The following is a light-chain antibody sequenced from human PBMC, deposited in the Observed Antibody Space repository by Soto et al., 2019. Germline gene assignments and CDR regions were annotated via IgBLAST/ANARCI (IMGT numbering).Light chain of an antibody. CDR3: QQRSNWPLT. V-gene: IGKV3-11*01. J-gene: IGKJ4*01. CDR2: DAS. Sequence: EIVLTQSPATLSLSPGERATLSCRASQSVSSYLAWYQQKPGQAPRLLIYDASNRATGIPARFSGSGSGTDFTLTIRSLEPEDFAVYYCQQRSNWPLTFGAGTKVEIK. CDR1: QSVSSY.